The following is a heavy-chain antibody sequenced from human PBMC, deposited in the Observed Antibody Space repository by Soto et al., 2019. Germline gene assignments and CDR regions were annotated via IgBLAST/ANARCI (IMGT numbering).Heavy chain of an antibody. V-gene: IGHV3-33*01. Sequence: GGSLRLSCAASGFTFSSCGMHWVRQAPGKGLEWVAVIWYDGSNKYYADSVKGRFTISRDNSKNTLYLQMNSLRAEDTAVYYCARDLGYYDSSGYFDYWGQGTLVTVSS. J-gene: IGHJ4*02. CDR1: GFTFSSCG. CDR3: ARDLGYYDSSGYFDY. CDR2: IWYDGSNK. D-gene: IGHD3-22*01.